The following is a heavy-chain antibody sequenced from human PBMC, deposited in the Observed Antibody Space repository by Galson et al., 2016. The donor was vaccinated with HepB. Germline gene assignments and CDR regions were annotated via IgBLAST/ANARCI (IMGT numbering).Heavy chain of an antibody. J-gene: IGHJ4*02. V-gene: IGHV3-23*01. Sequence: SLRLSCAASGFTFSSYAMSWVRQAPGKGPEWVSAISGSGDKTYYADSVKGRFTISRDNAKNTLYLQMNSLRAEDTALYYCAGDRPYRLYWVWGQGTLVTVSS. D-gene: IGHD2-2*02. CDR3: AGDRPYRLYWV. CDR2: ISGSGDKT. CDR1: GFTFSSYA.